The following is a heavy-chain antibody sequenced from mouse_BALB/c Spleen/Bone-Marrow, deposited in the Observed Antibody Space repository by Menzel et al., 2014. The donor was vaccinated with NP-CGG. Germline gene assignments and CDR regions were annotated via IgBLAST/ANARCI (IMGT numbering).Heavy chain of an antibody. Sequence: EVKVVESGGGLVQPGESLKLSCESNEYEFPSHDMSWVRKTPEKRLELVAAINSDGGITNYPDTMERRFTISRDNTKKTLYLQMSSLRSEDTALYYCARHGFYYAMGYWGQGTSVTVST. CDR3: ARHGFYYAMGY. CDR1: EYEFPSHD. V-gene: IGHV5-2*01. CDR2: INSDGGIT. J-gene: IGHJ4*01.